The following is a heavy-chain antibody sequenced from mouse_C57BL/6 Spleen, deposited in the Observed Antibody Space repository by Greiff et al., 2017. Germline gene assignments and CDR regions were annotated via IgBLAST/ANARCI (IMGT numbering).Heavy chain of an antibody. J-gene: IGHJ3*01. CDR1: GFTFSSYA. CDR3: ARDGGSSRDWFAY. CDR2: ISDGGSYT. V-gene: IGHV5-4*01. D-gene: IGHD1-1*01. Sequence: VQRVESGGGLVKPGGSLKLSCAASGFTFSSYAMSWVRQTPEKRLEWVATISDGGSYTYYPDNVKGRFTISRDNAKNNLYLQMSHLKSEDTAMYYCARDGGSSRDWFAYWGQGTLVTVSA.